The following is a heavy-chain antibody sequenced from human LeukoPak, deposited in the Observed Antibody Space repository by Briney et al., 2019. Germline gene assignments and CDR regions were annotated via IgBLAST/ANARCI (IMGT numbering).Heavy chain of an antibody. CDR1: GFTFSSYS. CDR2: ISSSSSYI. D-gene: IGHD3-10*01. V-gene: IGHV3-21*01. J-gene: IGHJ4*02. Sequence: GGSLRLSRAASGFTFSSYSMNWVRQAPGKGLEWVSSISSSSSYIYYADSVKGRFTISRDNAKNSLYLQMNSLRAEDTAVYYCARGYGSGSYYRDYWGQGTLVTVSS. CDR3: ARGYGSGSYYRDY.